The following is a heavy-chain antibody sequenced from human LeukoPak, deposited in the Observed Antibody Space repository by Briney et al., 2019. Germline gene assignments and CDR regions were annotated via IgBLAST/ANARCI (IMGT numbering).Heavy chain of an antibody. CDR3: AKSYYDSSGYYYYYGVDV. Sequence: PGGSLRLSCAASGFTFSSYGMHWVRQAPGKGLEWVAVISYDGSNKYYADSVKGRFTISRDNSKNTLYLQMNSLRAEDTAVYYCAKSYYDSSGYYYYYGVDVWGQGTTVTVSS. V-gene: IGHV3-30*18. J-gene: IGHJ6*02. D-gene: IGHD3-22*01. CDR2: ISYDGSNK. CDR1: GFTFSSYG.